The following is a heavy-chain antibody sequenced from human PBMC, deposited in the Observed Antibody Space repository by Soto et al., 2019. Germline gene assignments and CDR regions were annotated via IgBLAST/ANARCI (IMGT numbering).Heavy chain of an antibody. CDR3: ATSGWYIPFDY. CDR1: GGSISSSSYY. J-gene: IGHJ4*02. Sequence: PSETLSLTCTVSGGSISSSSYYWGWIRQPPGKGLEWIGSIYYSGSTYYNPSLKSRVTISVDTSKNQFSLKLSSVTAADTAVYYDATSGWYIPFDYWGQGTLVTVSS. V-gene: IGHV4-39*01. CDR2: IYYSGST. D-gene: IGHD6-19*01.